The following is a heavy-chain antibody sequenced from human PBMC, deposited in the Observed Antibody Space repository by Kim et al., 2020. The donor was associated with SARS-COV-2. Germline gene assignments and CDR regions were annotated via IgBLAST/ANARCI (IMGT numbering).Heavy chain of an antibody. V-gene: IGHV3-7*03. CDR1: GFTFSNYW. CDR2: INGDGSQK. D-gene: IGHD2-15*01. CDR3: AIPFSKGSAGY. J-gene: IGHJ4*02. Sequence: GGSLRLSCAASGFTFSNYWMSWVRQTAGKGLEWVANINGDGSQKYYVDSVNGRFAISRDNAKESLFLQMNSLRAEDTAVYYCAIPFSKGSAGYWAQGTLVTVSA.